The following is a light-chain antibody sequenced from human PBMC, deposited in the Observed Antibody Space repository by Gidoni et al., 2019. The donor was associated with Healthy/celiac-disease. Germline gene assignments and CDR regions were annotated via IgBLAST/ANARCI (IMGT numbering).Light chain of an antibody. CDR2: QCS. CDR1: KLGDKY. CDR3: QAWDSSTAV. Sequence: SYELTQPPSVSVSPGQTASIACSGDKLGDKYACWYQQKPGQSPVLVIYQCSKRPSGIPERFSGSNSGNTATLTISGTQAMEEADYYCQAWDSSTAVFGGGTKLTVL. J-gene: IGLJ2*01. V-gene: IGLV3-1*01.